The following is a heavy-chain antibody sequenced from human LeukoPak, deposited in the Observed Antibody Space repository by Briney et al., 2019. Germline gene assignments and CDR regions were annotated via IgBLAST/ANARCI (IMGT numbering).Heavy chain of an antibody. J-gene: IGHJ4*02. Sequence: PSETLSLTCTVSGGSISSYYWSWIRQPPGKGLEWIGYIYYSGSTNYNPSLKSRVTISVDTSKNQFSLKLSSVTAADTAVYYCARRRPGDGVDYWGQGTLVTVSS. V-gene: IGHV4-59*08. CDR1: GGSISSYY. CDR3: ARRRPGDGVDY. CDR2: IYYSGST. D-gene: IGHD4-17*01.